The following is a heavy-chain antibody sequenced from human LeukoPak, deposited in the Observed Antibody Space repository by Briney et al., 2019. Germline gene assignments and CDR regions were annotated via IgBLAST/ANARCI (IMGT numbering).Heavy chain of an antibody. D-gene: IGHD6-13*01. CDR1: GFTFGDYA. CDR2: IRSKAYGGTT. Sequence: GSLRLSCTASGFTFGDYAMSWFRQAPGKGLEWVGFIRSKAYGGTTEYAASVKGRFTISRDDSKSIAYLQMNSLKTEDTAVYYCTRVRGNSYSSSWYGWFDPWGQGTLVTVSS. V-gene: IGHV3-49*03. J-gene: IGHJ5*02. CDR3: TRVRGNSYSSSWYGWFDP.